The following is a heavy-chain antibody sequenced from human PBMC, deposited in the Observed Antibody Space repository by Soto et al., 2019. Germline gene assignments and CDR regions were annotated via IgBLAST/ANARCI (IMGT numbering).Heavy chain of an antibody. V-gene: IGHV1-69*06. CDR1: GYTFTGYY. CDR3: ARRDTSGFLRYFDN. Sequence: SVKVSFKASGYTFTGYYMHWVRQAPGQGLEWMGGIVPNVGTVNYAQKFRGKVTITAXRXXGXAXMXLXXXXSEXTALYDCARRDTSGFLRYFDNWGQGTQVTISS. D-gene: IGHD3-3*01. J-gene: IGHJ4*02. CDR2: IVPNVGTV.